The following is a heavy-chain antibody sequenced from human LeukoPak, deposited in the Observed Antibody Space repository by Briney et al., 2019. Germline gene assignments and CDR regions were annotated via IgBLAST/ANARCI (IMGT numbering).Heavy chain of an antibody. V-gene: IGHV1-46*01. CDR1: GYTFTSNY. D-gene: IGHD3-10*01. Sequence: ASVKDSCKASGYTFTSNYMHWVRQAPGQGLEWMGVIAPSSGTTSYAQKFQGRVTMTRDTSTSTLYMGLSSLTSEDTAVYYCARASGSSAVPFDYWGQGTLVTVSS. J-gene: IGHJ4*02. CDR2: IAPSSGTT. CDR3: ARASGSSAVPFDY.